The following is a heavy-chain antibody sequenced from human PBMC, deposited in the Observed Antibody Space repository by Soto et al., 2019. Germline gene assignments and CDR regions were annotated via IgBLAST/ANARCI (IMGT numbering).Heavy chain of an antibody. CDR3: ARRAYDSEYYFDY. CDR2: IIHIFGTA. V-gene: IGHV1-69*06. Sequence: QVQLVQSGAEVKKPGSSVKVSCKASGGTFSSYAISWVRQAPGQGLEWMGGIIHIFGTANYGQKLQGRVTITPDKSTSTAYMELGSLRSEDTAVYYCARRAYDSEYYFDYWGQGTLVTVSS. D-gene: IGHD3-22*01. CDR1: GGTFSSYA. J-gene: IGHJ4*02.